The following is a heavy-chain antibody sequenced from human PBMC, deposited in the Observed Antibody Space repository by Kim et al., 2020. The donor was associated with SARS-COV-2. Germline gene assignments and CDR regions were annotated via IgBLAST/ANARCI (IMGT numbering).Heavy chain of an antibody. V-gene: IGHV4-39*01. CDR3: ARHSLKLEFDP. J-gene: IGHJ5*02. D-gene: IGHD6-6*01. CDR1: GGSISSSSYY. CDR2: IYYSGST. Sequence: SETLSLTCTVSGGSISSSSYYWGWIRQPPGKGLEWIGSIYYSGSTYYNPSLKSRVTISVDTSKNQFSLKLSSVTAADTAVYYCARHSLKLEFDPWGQGTLVTVSS.